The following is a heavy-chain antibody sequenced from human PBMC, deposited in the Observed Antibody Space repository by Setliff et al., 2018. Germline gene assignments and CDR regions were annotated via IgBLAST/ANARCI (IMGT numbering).Heavy chain of an antibody. CDR3: ARLRGAFDY. D-gene: IGHD3-16*01. J-gene: IGHJ4*02. V-gene: IGHV4-39*07. Sequence: PSETLSLTCTVSGGSITSSSYYWGWIRQPPGKGLEWIGNIYYSGSTYYNPSLESRVTISVDTSKNQFFLRLNSATAADTAVYYCARLRGAFDYWGQGTLVTSPQ. CDR1: GGSITSSSYY. CDR2: IYYSGST.